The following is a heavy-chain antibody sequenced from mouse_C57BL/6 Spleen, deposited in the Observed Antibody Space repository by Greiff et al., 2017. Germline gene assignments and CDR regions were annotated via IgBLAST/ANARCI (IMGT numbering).Heavy chain of an antibody. Sequence: VQLQQSGPELVKPGASVKIPCKASGYTFTDYNMDWVKQSHGKSLEWIGDINPNNGGTIYNQKFKGKATLTVDKASSTAYMELRSLTSEDTAVYYCARSGIMVTTDWYFDVWGTGTTVTVSS. CDR2: INPNNGGT. CDR3: ARSGIMVTTDWYFDV. V-gene: IGHV1-18*01. D-gene: IGHD2-2*01. J-gene: IGHJ1*03. CDR1: GYTFTDYN.